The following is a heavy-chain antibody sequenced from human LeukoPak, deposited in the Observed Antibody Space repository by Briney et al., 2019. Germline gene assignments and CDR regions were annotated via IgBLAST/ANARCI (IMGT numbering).Heavy chain of an antibody. D-gene: IGHD3-3*01. CDR2: FDPEGGET. V-gene: IGHV1-24*01. J-gene: IGHJ4*02. Sequence: ASVKVSCKVSGYTLTELSMHWVRQAPGKGLEWMGGFDPEGGETIYAQKFQGRVTMTEDTSTDTAYMELSSLRSEDTAVYYCATDPTYDFWSGYYMDYWGQGTLVTVSS. CDR1: GYTLTELS. CDR3: ATDPTYDFWSGYYMDY.